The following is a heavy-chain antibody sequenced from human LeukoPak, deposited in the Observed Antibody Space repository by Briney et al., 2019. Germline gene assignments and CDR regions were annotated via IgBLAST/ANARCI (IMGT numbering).Heavy chain of an antibody. J-gene: IGHJ4*02. CDR3: ARWVYSSSWYEDY. Sequence: PGGSLRLSCAASGFTVSSNYMSWVRQAPGKGLEWVSVIYSGGSTYYADSVKGRFTISRDNSKNTLYLQMNSLRAEDTAVYYCARWVYSSSWYEDYWGRGTLVTVSS. D-gene: IGHD6-13*01. CDR1: GFTVSSNY. V-gene: IGHV3-66*01. CDR2: IYSGGST.